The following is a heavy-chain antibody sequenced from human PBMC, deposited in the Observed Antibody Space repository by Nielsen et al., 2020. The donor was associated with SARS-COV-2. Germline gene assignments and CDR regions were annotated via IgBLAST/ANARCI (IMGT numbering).Heavy chain of an antibody. CDR1: GFMFSDYY. V-gene: IGHV3-11*03. Sequence: GESLKISCAASGFMFSDYYMSWIRQAPGKGLEWVSYISSSSSYTNYADSVKGRFTISRDNAKNSLYLQMNSLRAEDTAVYYCARFVYYGSGSFDYWGQGTLVTVSS. CDR3: ARFVYYGSGSFDY. J-gene: IGHJ4*02. CDR2: ISSSSSYT. D-gene: IGHD3-10*01.